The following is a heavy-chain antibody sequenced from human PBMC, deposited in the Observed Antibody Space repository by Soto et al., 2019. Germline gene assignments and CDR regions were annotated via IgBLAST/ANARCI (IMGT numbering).Heavy chain of an antibody. Sequence: PSETLSLTCSVSGGSVSSGVYYWSWIRQPPGKGLELIGYISNSGSTNYNPSLTSRVAISLDRSRNQFSLILTSVTAADTAVYYCARLRITNFAVVNGHYFDYWGRGTLVTVSS. CDR3: ARLRITNFAVVNGHYFDY. D-gene: IGHD3-3*01. CDR2: ISNSGST. CDR1: GGSVSSGVYY. V-gene: IGHV4-61*08. J-gene: IGHJ4*02.